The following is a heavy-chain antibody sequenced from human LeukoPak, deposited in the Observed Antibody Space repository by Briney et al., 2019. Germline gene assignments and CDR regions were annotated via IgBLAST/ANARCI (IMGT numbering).Heavy chain of an antibody. CDR3: AREGGRGSYDAFDI. J-gene: IGHJ3*02. CDR1: GGSISSGSYY. D-gene: IGHD1-26*01. V-gene: IGHV4-61*02. CDR2: MYTSGST. Sequence: SQTLSLTCTVSGGSISSGSYYWSWIRQPAGQGLEYIGRMYTSGSTNYNPSLKSRVTISVDTSKNQFSLKLSSVTAADTAVYYCAREGGRGSYDAFDIWGQGTMVTVSS.